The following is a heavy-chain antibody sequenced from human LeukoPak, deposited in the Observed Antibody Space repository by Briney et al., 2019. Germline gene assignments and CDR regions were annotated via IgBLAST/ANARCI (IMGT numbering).Heavy chain of an antibody. CDR2: IQNDESNK. CDR3: AKGGPSGSFHYFDY. J-gene: IGHJ4*02. V-gene: IGHV3-30*02. D-gene: IGHD1-26*01. Sequence: GGSLRLSCAASGFTFNNYGMHWVRQAPGKGLEWVAFIQNDESNKYYADSVKGRFTISRDNAKNSLYLQMNSLRAEDMALYYCAKGGPSGSFHYFDYWGQGTLVTVSS. CDR1: GFTFNNYG.